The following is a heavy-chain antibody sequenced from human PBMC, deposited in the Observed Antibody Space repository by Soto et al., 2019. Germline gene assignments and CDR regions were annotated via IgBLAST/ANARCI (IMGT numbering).Heavy chain of an antibody. J-gene: IGHJ4*02. V-gene: IGHV4-39*01. CDR2: VYYSGRS. CDR3: VSQRTSVLTQAYFDY. CDR1: GGSVSNSNYY. D-gene: IGHD2-8*01. Sequence: PSETLSLTCTVSGGSVSNSNYYWGWIRQSPGKGLEWIGSVYYSGRSYSKSSVKSRVTISVDTSKNQFSLNLNSVTASDTAVYFCVSQRTSVLTQAYFDYWGPGALVTVS.